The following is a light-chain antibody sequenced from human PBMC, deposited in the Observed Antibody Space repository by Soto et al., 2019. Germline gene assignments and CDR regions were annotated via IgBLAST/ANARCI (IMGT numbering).Light chain of an antibody. CDR2: DVS. V-gene: IGLV2-14*03. Sequence: QFVLTQPASVSGSPGQSITISCTGTCSDVGGYNYVSWYQHRPGEAPKLMIYDVSNRPSGVSNRFSGSKSGNTASLTISGLQPEDEADYYCSSYTTSNTRQIVFGTGTKVTVL. CDR1: CSDVGGYNY. CDR3: SSYTTSNTRQIV. J-gene: IGLJ1*01.